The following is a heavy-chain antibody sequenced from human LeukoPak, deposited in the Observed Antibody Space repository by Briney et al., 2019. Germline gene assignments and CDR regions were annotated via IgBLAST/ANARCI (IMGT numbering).Heavy chain of an antibody. CDR2: IYYSGST. V-gene: IGHV4-59*01. CDR3: ARAPSPILMSFDP. CDR1: GGSISSYY. Sequence: SETLSLTCTVSGGSISSYYWSWIRQPPGKGLEWIGYIYYSGSTNYNPSLKSRVTISVDTSKDQFSLKLSSVTAADTAVYYCARAPSPILMSFDPWGQGTLVTVSS. J-gene: IGHJ5*02.